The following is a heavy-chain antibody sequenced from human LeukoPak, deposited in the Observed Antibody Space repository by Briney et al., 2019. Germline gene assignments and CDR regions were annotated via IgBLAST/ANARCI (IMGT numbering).Heavy chain of an antibody. CDR3: ARVPFVDPVVVITLGDY. CDR1: GYTFTSYG. J-gene: IGHJ4*02. D-gene: IGHD3-22*01. CDR2: ISAYNGNT. V-gene: IGHV1-18*01. Sequence: ASVKVSCKASGYTFTSYGISWVRQAPGQGLEWMGWISAYNGNTNYAQKLQGRVTMTTDTSTSTAYMELRSLRSDDTAVYYCARVPFVDPVVVITLGDYWGQGTLVTVSS.